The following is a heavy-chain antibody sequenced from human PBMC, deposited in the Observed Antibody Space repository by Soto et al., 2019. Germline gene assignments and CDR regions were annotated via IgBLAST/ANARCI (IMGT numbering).Heavy chain of an antibody. D-gene: IGHD2-2*01. CDR1: GGSISSGGYY. J-gene: IGHJ5*02. CDR2: IYYSGRT. CDR3: ARGLGIIPAAMSFWFAP. Sequence: QVQLQESGPGLVKPSQTLSLTCTVSGGSISSGGYYWSWIRQHPGKGLEWIGYIYYSGRTYYNPSLKSRVTISVATSKNQSSLRRSSVTAADTAVYYCARGLGIIPAAMSFWFAPWGQGTLVTVSS. V-gene: IGHV4-31*03.